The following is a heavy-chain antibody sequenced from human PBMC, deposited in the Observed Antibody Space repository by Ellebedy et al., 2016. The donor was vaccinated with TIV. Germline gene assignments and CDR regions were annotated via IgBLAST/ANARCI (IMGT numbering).Heavy chain of an antibody. CDR2: INNDGSST. CDR1: GITFSGLTFSSFW. J-gene: IGHJ4*02. V-gene: IGHV3-74*01. Sequence: PGGSLRLSCAASGITFSGLTFSSFWMHWVRQAPGEGLVWVARINNDGSSTNYADSVKGRFTISRDNAESILYLQMNSLRDEDTAMYYCAGDLDVWGQGILVTVSS. CDR3: AGDLDV. D-gene: IGHD3-3*01.